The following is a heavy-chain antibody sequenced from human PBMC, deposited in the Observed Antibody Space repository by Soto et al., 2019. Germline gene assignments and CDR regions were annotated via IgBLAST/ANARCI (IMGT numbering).Heavy chain of an antibody. CDR3: ARLGRDIPFVC. Sequence: EVQLVESGGGLVQPGGSLRLSCAASGFTFSSYSMGWVRQAPGKGPEWVANIKEEGSEKYYADSVRGRFTISRDNPKNLLYLQMSSLRAEDTALYYCARLGRDIPFVCWGQGSLVTVSS. J-gene: IGHJ4*02. CDR1: GFTFSSYS. V-gene: IGHV3-7*01. CDR2: IKEEGSEK. D-gene: IGHD7-27*01.